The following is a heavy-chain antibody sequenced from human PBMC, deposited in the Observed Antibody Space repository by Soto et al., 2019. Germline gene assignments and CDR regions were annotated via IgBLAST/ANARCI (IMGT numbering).Heavy chain of an antibody. CDR1: GYTFTSYA. CDR2: INANNGNT. CDR3: ARERSSGWFDP. D-gene: IGHD6-25*01. J-gene: IGHJ5*02. Sequence: GASVKVSCKASGYTFTSYAMHWVRQAPGQRLEWMGWINANNGNTGYSQKFQGRVTMTRNTSISTAYMELSSLRSEDTAVYYCARERSSGWFDPWGQGTLVTVSS. V-gene: IGHV1-8*02.